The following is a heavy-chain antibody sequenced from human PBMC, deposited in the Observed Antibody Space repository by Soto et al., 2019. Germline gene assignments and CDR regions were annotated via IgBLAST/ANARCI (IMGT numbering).Heavy chain of an antibody. CDR3: AHRLSGYNWNGGYFDY. J-gene: IGHJ4*02. Sequence: QITLKESGPTRVKPTQTLTLTCTFSGFSLTSRPMGVGWIRQPPGKSLEWLVFIYWDDDKRYSPSLKSRLTITKDTSGNQVVLTTTNMDPMDTATYYCAHRLSGYNWNGGYFDYWGQGALVTVSS. V-gene: IGHV2-5*02. CDR2: IYWDDDK. D-gene: IGHD1-1*01. CDR1: GFSLTSRPMG.